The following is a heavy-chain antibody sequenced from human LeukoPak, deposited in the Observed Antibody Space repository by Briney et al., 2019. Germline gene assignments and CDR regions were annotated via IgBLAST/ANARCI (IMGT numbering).Heavy chain of an antibody. J-gene: IGHJ6*04. Sequence: PGGSLRLSCAASGFTFSSYAMSRVRQAPGKGLEWVSAISGSDGSTYYADSVKGRFTISRDNSKNMLYLQMNSPRAEDTAVYYCAELGITMIGGVWGKGTTVTISS. D-gene: IGHD3-10*02. V-gene: IGHV3-23*01. CDR3: AELGITMIGGV. CDR1: GFTFSSYA. CDR2: ISGSDGST.